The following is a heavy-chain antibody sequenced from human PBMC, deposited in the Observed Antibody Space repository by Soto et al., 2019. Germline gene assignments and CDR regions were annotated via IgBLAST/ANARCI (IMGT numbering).Heavy chain of an antibody. CDR2: IYHTGNT. Sequence: SETLSLTCTVSGGSISDDSYWSWIRQTPGKGLEWIGYIYHTGNTYYNPSLRSRVSISVDKSKSQFSLKLISVTAADTVVYFCARDEYQLLSSVSWFDSWGQGTLVTVSS. CDR3: ARDEYQLLSSVSWFDS. D-gene: IGHD2-2*01. J-gene: IGHJ5*01. CDR1: GGSISDDSY. V-gene: IGHV4-30-4*01.